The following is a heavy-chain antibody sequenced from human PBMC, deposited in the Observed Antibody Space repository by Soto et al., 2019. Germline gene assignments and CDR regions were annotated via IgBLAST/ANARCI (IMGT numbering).Heavy chain of an antibody. D-gene: IGHD1-26*01. V-gene: IGHV1-18*01. CDR3: ARGVGSGSYSAAPIDY. CDR2: ISAYNGNT. CDR1: GYTFTSYG. J-gene: IGHJ4*02. Sequence: GASVKVSCKASGYTFTSYGISWVRQAPGQGLEWMGWISAYNGNTNYAQKFQGRVTITRDTSASTAYMELSSLRSEDTAVYYCARGVGSGSYSAAPIDYWGQGTLVTVSS.